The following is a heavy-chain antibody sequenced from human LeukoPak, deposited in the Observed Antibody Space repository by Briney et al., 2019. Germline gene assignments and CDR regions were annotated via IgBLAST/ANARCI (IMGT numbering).Heavy chain of an antibody. CDR2: IYPSDSDT. J-gene: IGHJ4*02. CDR1: GYSFTSYW. V-gene: IGHV5-51*01. Sequence: GESLKISCKGSGYSFTSYWIGWVRQMPGKGLEWMGIIYPSDSDTRYSPTFQGQVTVSADKSISTAYLQWSSLKASDTAMYYCAMYYYGSGTPNTYFDYWGQGTLVTVSS. CDR3: AMYYYGSGTPNTYFDY. D-gene: IGHD3-10*01.